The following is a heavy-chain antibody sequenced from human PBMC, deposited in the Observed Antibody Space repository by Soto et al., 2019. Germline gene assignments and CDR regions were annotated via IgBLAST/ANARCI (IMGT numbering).Heavy chain of an antibody. CDR1: GYTFTSYA. Sequence: GASVKVSCKASGYTFTSYAMHWVRQAPGQRLEWMGWINAGNGNTKYSQKFQGRVTITRDTSASTAYMELSSLRSEDTAVYYCARGSYPRIAAAGTAADYWGQGTLVTVSS. J-gene: IGHJ4*02. CDR2: INAGNGNT. D-gene: IGHD6-13*01. V-gene: IGHV1-3*01. CDR3: ARGSYPRIAAAGTAADY.